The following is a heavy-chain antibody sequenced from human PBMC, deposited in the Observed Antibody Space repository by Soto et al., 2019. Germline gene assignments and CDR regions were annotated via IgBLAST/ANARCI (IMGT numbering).Heavy chain of an antibody. D-gene: IGHD2-21*02. V-gene: IGHV3-9*01. CDR2: VSWNSGAK. Sequence: GGSLRLSCVASGFSFDDFVMNWVRQRPGKGLEWISSVSWNSGAKLYADSVKGRFAISRDSAKKSVYLHMNSLRPDDTAFYCWAKGVATAVRALDYWGQGT. CDR3: AKGVATAVRALDY. CDR1: GFSFDDFV. J-gene: IGHJ4*02.